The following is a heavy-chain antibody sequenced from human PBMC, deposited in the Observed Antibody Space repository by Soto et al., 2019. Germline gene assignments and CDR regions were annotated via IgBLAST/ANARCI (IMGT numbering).Heavy chain of an antibody. D-gene: IGHD1-26*01. CDR2: INTGGSPA. Sequence: GGSLRLFSHVSGFAFSHTYLTWVRQAPGKGLEWLSYINTGGSPAYYADSVKGRFTISTDIAKKSLYLQMDSLRADDTGVYYCATGGIYYETWGQGTLVTVSS. CDR1: GFAFSHTY. J-gene: IGHJ5*02. CDR3: ATGGIYYET. V-gene: IGHV3-11*01.